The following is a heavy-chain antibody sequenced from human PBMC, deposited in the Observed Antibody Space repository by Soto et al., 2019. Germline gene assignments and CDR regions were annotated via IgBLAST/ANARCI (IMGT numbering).Heavy chain of an antibody. Sequence: PGGSLRPSCVASGFTFSSSEMYWVRQAPGKGLEWVSYIHPAGQPIFYADSVKGRFTISRDNAKNSLYLQMNSLRAEDTAVYYCARRGSSWGQGTMVTVSS. J-gene: IGHJ3*01. V-gene: IGHV3-48*03. D-gene: IGHD2-2*01. CDR1: GFTFSSSE. CDR2: IHPAGQPI. CDR3: ARRGSS.